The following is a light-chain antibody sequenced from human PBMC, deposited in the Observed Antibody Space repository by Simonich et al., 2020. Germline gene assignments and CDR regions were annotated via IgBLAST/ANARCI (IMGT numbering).Light chain of an antibody. V-gene: IGLV2-11*01. CDR1: SSDVGSYNY. Sequence: QSALTQPASVSGSPGQSVTISCTGTSSDVGSYNYVSWYQQHPGKASKLMIYSVSTRPSGVPDRFSGSKSGNTASLTISGLQAEDEADYYCSSYTSSSPLVFGGGTKLTVL. CDR2: SVS. CDR3: SSYTSSSPLV. J-gene: IGLJ2*01.